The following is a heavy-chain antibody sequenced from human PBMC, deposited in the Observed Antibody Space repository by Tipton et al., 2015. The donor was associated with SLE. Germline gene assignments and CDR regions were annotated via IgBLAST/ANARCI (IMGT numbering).Heavy chain of an antibody. CDR3: ARVGCNNGVCYLAFDI. CDR2: ISYSGSP. D-gene: IGHD2-8*01. Sequence: GLVKPSETLSLTCTVSGGSISSYYWSWIRQPPGKGLEWIGYISYSGSPNYNPSLKSRVTISVDTSKNQFSLKLSSVTAADTAVYHCARVGCNNGVCYLAFDIWGQGTMVTVSP. J-gene: IGHJ3*02. V-gene: IGHV4-59*01. CDR1: GGSISSYY.